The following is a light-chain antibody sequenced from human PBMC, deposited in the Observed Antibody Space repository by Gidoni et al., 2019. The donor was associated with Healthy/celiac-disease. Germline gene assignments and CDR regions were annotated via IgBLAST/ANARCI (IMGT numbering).Light chain of an antibody. J-gene: IGKJ3*01. CDR3: QQYGSSPRVT. CDR2: GAS. Sequence: EIVLTQSPGTLSLSPGERATLSCRASQSVSSSYLDWYQQTPGQAPRLLIYGASSRATGIPDRFSGSGSGTDFTLTISRLEPEDFAVYYCQQYGSSPRVTFGPGTKVDIK. V-gene: IGKV3-20*01. CDR1: QSVSSSY.